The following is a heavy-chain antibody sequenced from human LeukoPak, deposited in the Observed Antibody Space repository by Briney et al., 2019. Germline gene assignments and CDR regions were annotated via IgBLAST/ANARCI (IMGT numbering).Heavy chain of an antibody. CDR3: ARGVGATMPHYFDY. CDR1: GGTFSSYA. J-gene: IGHJ4*02. CDR2: IIPIFGTA. V-gene: IGHV1-69*05. D-gene: IGHD1-26*01. Sequence: SVKVSCKASGGTFSSYAISWVRLAPGQGLEWMGRIIPIFGTANYAQKFQGRVTITTDESTSTAYMELSSLRSEDTAVYYCARGVGATMPHYFDYWGQGTLVTVSS.